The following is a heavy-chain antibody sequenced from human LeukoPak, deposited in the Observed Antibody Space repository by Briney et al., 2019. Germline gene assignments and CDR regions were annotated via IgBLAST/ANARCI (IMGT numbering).Heavy chain of an antibody. J-gene: IGHJ5*02. CDR1: GFTFDDYA. CDR3: AKDPYGRTEVGSGWFDP. D-gene: IGHD4-17*01. V-gene: IGHV3-9*01. Sequence: GGSLRLSCAASGFTFDDYAMHWVRQAPGRGLEWVSGISWNSGSIGYADSVKGRFTISRDNAKNSLYLQMNSLRAEDAALYYCAKDPYGRTEVGSGWFDPWGQGTLVTVSS. CDR2: ISWNSGSI.